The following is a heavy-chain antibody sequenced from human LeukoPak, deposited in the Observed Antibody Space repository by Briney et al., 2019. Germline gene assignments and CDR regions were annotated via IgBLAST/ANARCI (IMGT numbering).Heavy chain of an antibody. CDR1: GGSFSGYY. J-gene: IGHJ5*02. CDR3: ARGIYGDYLDP. D-gene: IGHD4-17*01. CDR2: INHSGST. V-gene: IGHV4-34*01. Sequence: SETLSLTCAVYGGSFSGYYWSWIRQPPGKGLEWIGEINHSGSTNYNPSLKSRVTISVDTSKNRFSLKLSSVTAADTAVYYCARGIYGDYLDPWGQGTLVTVSS.